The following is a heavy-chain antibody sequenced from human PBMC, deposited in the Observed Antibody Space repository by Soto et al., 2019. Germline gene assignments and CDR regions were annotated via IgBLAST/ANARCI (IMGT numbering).Heavy chain of an antibody. V-gene: IGHV3-33*01. CDR3: ARESAAGDYFDY. J-gene: IGHJ4*02. CDR2: IWYDGSNK. Sequence: PGGSLRLSCAASGFTFSSYGMHWVRQAPGKGLEWVEVIWYDGSNKYYADSVKGRFTISRDNSKNTLYLQMNSLRAEDTAVYYCARESAAGDYFDYWGQGTLVTVSS. CDR1: GFTFSSYG. D-gene: IGHD6-13*01.